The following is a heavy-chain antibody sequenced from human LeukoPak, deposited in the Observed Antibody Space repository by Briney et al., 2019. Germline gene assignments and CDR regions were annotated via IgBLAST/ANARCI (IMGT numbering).Heavy chain of an antibody. J-gene: IGHJ5*02. V-gene: IGHV1-18*01. D-gene: IGHD2-2*01. Sequence: ASVKVSCKASGYTFTSYGISWVRHAPGQGLEWMGWISAYNGNTNYAQKLQGRVTMTTDTSTSTAYMELRSLRSDDTAVYYCARAPIVVVPAASWFDPWGQGTLVTVSS. CDR2: ISAYNGNT. CDR3: ARAPIVVVPAASWFDP. CDR1: GYTFTSYG.